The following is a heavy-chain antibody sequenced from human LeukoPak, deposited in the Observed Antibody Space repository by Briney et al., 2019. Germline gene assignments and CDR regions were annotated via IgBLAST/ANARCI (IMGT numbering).Heavy chain of an antibody. D-gene: IGHD4-17*01. V-gene: IGHV4-59*01. CDR1: GCSISGYY. CDR2: IYYSGTT. CDR3: ARAVPLDYGDYYYYGMDV. J-gene: IGHJ6*01. Sequence: SGTLPLTCTVSGCSISGYYWSWFRQPPGKKLEWLGYIYYSGTTNYNPPLKSRGTVSVDLSKNQFPLELNTVPAADTAVDCLARAVPLDYGDYYYYGMDVXXQGXTXTVXS.